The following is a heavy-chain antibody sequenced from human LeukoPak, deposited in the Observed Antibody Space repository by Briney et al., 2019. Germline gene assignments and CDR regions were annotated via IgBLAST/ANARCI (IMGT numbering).Heavy chain of an antibody. D-gene: IGHD6-19*01. CDR1: GSSFSSFW. J-gene: IGHJ4*02. V-gene: IGHV5-10-1*01. CDR2: IDPFDSNT. CDR3: ARRRAVAGTYYFDY. Sequence: GESLKISCKGSGSSFSSFWINWVRQMPGKGLEWMGRIDPFDSNTNYSPSFEGHVSISADKSMSTAYLQWSSLKASDTAMYYCARRRAVAGTYYFDYWGQGTLVTVSS.